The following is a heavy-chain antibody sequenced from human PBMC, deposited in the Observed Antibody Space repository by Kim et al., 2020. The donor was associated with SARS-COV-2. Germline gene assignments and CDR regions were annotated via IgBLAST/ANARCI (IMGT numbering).Heavy chain of an antibody. J-gene: IGHJ5*02. CDR2: QWYN. D-gene: IGHD4-17*01. V-gene: IGHV6-1*01. Sequence: QWYNDYAASVKSRITIDTDKSKNHFSLHLKSVTTEDTAVYYCARGSTVVTPWGQGTLVTVSS. CDR3: ARGSTVVTP.